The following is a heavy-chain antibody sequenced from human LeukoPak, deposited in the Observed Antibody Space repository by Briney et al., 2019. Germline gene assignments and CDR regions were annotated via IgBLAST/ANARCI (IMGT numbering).Heavy chain of an antibody. CDR3: ASQVLGRLAPFNY. J-gene: IGHJ4*02. Sequence: SETLSLTCTVSGGSISSYYWSWIRQPPGKGLEWIGYIYYSGSTYYNPSLKSRVTISVDTSKNQFSLKLNSVTAADTAVYYCASQVLGRLAPFNYWGQGTLVTVSS. D-gene: IGHD3-16*01. CDR2: IYYSGST. V-gene: IGHV4-59*08. CDR1: GGSISSYY.